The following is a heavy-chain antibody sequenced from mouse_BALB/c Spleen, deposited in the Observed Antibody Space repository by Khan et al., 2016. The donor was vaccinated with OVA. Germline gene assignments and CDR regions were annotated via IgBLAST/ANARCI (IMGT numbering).Heavy chain of an antibody. Sequence: EVQLVESGGGVVKPGGSLKLSCSASGFTFSSFAMSWVRQTPERRMEWVATLSTGGHYTFYPDSMKGRFTISRDNARNTLYLQMSSLRSEDTAMXYCTIILVCYYAIDYWGHGTSVTVSS. D-gene: IGHD2-2*01. V-gene: IGHV5-9-3*01. CDR2: LSTGGHYT. CDR1: GFTFSSFA. J-gene: IGHJ4*01. CDR3: TIILVCYYAIDY.